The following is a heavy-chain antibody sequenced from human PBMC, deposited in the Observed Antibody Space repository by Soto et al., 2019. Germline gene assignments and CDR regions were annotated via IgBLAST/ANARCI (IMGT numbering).Heavy chain of an antibody. CDR3: ASPLRYDFWSGYVFDY. J-gene: IGHJ4*02. CDR1: GDSFTTYW. Sequence: GESLKISCKGSGDSFTTYWIGWVRQMPGKGLEWMGIIYPRDSDTRYSPSFQGQVTISADKSISTAYLQWSSLKASDTAMYYFASPLRYDFWSGYVFDYWGQGTLVTVSS. D-gene: IGHD3-3*01. CDR2: IYPRDSDT. V-gene: IGHV5-51*01.